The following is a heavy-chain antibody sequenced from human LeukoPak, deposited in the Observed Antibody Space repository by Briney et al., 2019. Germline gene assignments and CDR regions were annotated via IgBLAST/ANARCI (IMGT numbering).Heavy chain of an antibody. Sequence: SVKVSCKASGGTFSSYAISWVRQAPGQGLEWMGGIIPIFGTANYAQKFQGRVTITADESTSTAYMELSSLRSEDTAVYYCARGKKGSRDGYNRYVLDYWGQGTLVTVSS. V-gene: IGHV1-69*13. J-gene: IGHJ4*02. CDR1: GGTFSSYA. CDR3: ARGKKGSRDGYNRYVLDY. CDR2: IIPIFGTA. D-gene: IGHD5-24*01.